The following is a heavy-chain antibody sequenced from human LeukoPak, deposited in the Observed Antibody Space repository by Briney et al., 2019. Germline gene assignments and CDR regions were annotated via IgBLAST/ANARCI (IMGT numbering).Heavy chain of an antibody. V-gene: IGHV4-39*07. Sequence: PSETLSLTCSVSGDSITSSSYYWAWIRQPPEKGLEWIGSVYYTGGTNYNPSLKSRVTISVDTSKNQFSLKLSSVTAADTAVYYCARSPYSSGWSDYWGQGTLVTVSS. CDR1: GDSITSSSYY. CDR2: VYYTGGT. CDR3: ARSPYSSGWSDY. J-gene: IGHJ4*02. D-gene: IGHD6-19*01.